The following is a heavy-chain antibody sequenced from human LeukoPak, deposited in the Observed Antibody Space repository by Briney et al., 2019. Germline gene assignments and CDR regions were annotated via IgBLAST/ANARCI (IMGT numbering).Heavy chain of an antibody. Sequence: GGSLRLSCAASGFSFTSYAMTWVRQTPGKGLEWVSDISGSGGKTVYADSVKGRFTISRDNSKNTLYLQMNSLTAEDTAVYYCAKATGTLGAWGQGTLVTVSS. D-gene: IGHD1-1*01. CDR3: AKATGTLGA. V-gene: IGHV3-23*01. CDR2: ISGSGGKT. J-gene: IGHJ5*02. CDR1: GFSFTSYA.